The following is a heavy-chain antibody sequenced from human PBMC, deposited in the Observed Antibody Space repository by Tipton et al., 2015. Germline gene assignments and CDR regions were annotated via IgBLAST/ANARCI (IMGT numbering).Heavy chain of an antibody. CDR3: ARPRSVYYDSAGAFDL. V-gene: IGHV3-33*01. CDR1: GFTFSSYV. D-gene: IGHD3-22*01. CDR2: IWYDGSNK. J-gene: IGHJ4*02. Sequence: SLRLSCAASGFTFSSYVMRRVRQAPGKGLEWVAVIWYDGSNKYYADSVKGRFTISRDNSENTVYLQMNSLRAEDTAVYYCARPRSVYYDSAGAFDLWGQGTLVTVSS.